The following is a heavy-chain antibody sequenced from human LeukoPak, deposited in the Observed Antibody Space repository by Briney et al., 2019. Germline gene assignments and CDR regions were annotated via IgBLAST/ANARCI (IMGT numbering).Heavy chain of an antibody. J-gene: IGHJ4*02. CDR2: INHSGST. D-gene: IGHD5-18*01. CDR1: GGSFSGYY. V-gene: IGHV4-34*01. CDR3: ARVRTAQLWSRYFDY. Sequence: SETLSLTCAVYGGSFSGYYWSWIRQPPGKGLEWIGEINHSGSTNYNPSLKSRVTISVDKSKNQFSLKLSSVTAADTAVYYCARVRTAQLWSRYFDYWGQGTLVTVSS.